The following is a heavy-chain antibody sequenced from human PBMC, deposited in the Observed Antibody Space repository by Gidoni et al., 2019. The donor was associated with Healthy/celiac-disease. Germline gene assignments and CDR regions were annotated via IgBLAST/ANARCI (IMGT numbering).Heavy chain of an antibody. CDR2: IYHSGST. Sequence: LSLTCAVSGYSISSGYYWGWIRQPPGKGLEWIGSIYHSGSTYYNPSLKSRVTISVDTSKNQFSLKLRSVTAADTAVYYCARDHSNWFDPWGQGTLVTVSS. CDR3: ARDHSNWFDP. D-gene: IGHD4-4*01. V-gene: IGHV4-38-2*02. J-gene: IGHJ5*02. CDR1: GYSISSGYY.